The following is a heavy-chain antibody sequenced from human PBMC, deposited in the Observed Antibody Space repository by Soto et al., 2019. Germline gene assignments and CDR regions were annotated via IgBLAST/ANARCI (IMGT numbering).Heavy chain of an antibody. Sequence: NPSETLSLTCTVSGGSISSYYWSWIRQPPGKGLEWIGYIYYSGSTNYNPSLKSRVTISVDTSKNQFSLKLSSVTAADTAVYYCARDRSDYYGSGSFSTGEYYYGLDVWGQGTTVTVSS. J-gene: IGHJ6*02. CDR1: GGSISSYY. D-gene: IGHD3-10*01. V-gene: IGHV4-59*01. CDR3: ARDRSDYYGSGSFSTGEYYYGLDV. CDR2: IYYSGST.